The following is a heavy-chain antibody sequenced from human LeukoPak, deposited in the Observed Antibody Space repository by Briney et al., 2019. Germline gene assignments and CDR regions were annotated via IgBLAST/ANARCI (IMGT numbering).Heavy chain of an antibody. CDR1: GFTFSSYE. CDR2: ISRSGSTI. V-gene: IGHV3-48*03. Sequence: GGSLRLSCAASGFTFSSYEMNWVRQAPGKGLEWISYISRSGSTIYYADSVKGRFTISRDNAKNSLYLKMNSLRVEDTAVYYCARGYDCRGGRCYVSVDYWGQGTPVTVSS. J-gene: IGHJ4*02. CDR3: ARGYDCRGGRCYVSVDY. D-gene: IGHD2-15*01.